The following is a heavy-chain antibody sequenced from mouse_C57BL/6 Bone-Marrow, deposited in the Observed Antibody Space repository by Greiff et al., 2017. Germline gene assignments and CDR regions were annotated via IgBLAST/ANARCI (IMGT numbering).Heavy chain of an antibody. CDR1: GYTFTDYY. Sequence: VQLQQSGPVLVKPGASVKMSCKASGYTFTDYYMNWVKQSHGKSLEWSGVINPYNGGTSYNQKFKGKATLTVDKSSSTAYMELNSLTSEDSAVYYCARFDGYPHYYAMDYWGQGTSVTVSS. CDR2: INPYNGGT. J-gene: IGHJ4*01. CDR3: ARFDGYPHYYAMDY. D-gene: IGHD2-3*01. V-gene: IGHV1-19*01.